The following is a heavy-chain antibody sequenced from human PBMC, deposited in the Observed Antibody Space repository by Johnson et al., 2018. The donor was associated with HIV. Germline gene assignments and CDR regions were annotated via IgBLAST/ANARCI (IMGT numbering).Heavy chain of an antibody. J-gene: IGHJ3*02. CDR3: ARVHPAVAGNDAFDI. D-gene: IGHD6-19*01. V-gene: IGHV3-23*04. CDR1: GFTFNMYG. Sequence: VQLVESGGGVVQPGRSLRLSCAASGFTFNMYGMSWVRQAPGKGLEWVSGIGGSGGRTHYADSVKGRFTISRDNSKNTLYLEMNSLSAEDTAVYYCARVHPAVAGNDAFDIWGQGTMVTVSS. CDR2: IGGSGGRT.